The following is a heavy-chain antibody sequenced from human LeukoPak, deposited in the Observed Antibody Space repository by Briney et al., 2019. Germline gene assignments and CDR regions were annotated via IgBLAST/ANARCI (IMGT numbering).Heavy chain of an antibody. V-gene: IGHV1-24*01. CDR1: GYTLTELS. D-gene: IGHD3-3*01. CDR2: FDPEDGET. J-gene: IGHJ3*02. CDR3: ATMGSGYRSDAFDI. Sequence: ASVKVSCKVSGYTLTELSVHWVRQAPGKGLEWMGGFDPEDGETIYAQKFQGRVTMTEDTSTDTAYMELSSLRSEDTAMYYCATMGSGYRSDAFDIWGQGTMVTVSS.